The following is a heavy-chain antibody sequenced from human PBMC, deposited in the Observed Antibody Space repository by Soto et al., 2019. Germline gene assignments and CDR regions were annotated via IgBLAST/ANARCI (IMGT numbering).Heavy chain of an antibody. J-gene: IGHJ4*02. V-gene: IGHV3-23*01. D-gene: IGHD5-18*01. CDR3: AKWERGIHLWFFSHYFDF. Sequence: GGSLRLSCTASGFIFSSYAMSWVRQAPGKGLEWVSAISGSGDNTYYADSVKGRFTISRDNSKNTVYLQMNSLRAEDTALYYCAKWERGIHLWFFSHYFDFWGQGTLVTVSS. CDR2: ISGSGDNT. CDR1: GFIFSSYA.